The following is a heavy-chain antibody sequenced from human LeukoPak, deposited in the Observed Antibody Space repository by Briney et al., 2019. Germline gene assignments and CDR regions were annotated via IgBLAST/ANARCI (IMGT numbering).Heavy chain of an antibody. CDR1: GGSISSGSYY. CDR2: IYTTGST. J-gene: IGHJ5*02. D-gene: IGHD3-22*01. CDR3: ARGRNYYDSSGYYYSSWFDP. V-gene: IGHV4-61*02. Sequence: SETLSLTCTVSGGSISSGSYYWSWIRQPAGKGLEWIGRIYTTGSTNYNPSLKSRVTISIDTSKNQFSLKLSSVTAADTAVYYCARGRNYYDSSGYYYSSWFDPWGQGTLVTVSS.